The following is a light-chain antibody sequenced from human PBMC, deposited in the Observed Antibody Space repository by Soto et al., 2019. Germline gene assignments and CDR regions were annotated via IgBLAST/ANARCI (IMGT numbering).Light chain of an antibody. CDR3: KHYVARPPHP. V-gene: IGKV3-20*01. Sequence: LSLTPGERATRSCRVSQSVSSRFAWYQQKPGQAPRLLLSGASSRATGIPDRFSGSGSGTDFTFTISSLVPADFALSYCKHYVARPPHPFGPGTRLEIK. CDR1: QSVSSRF. CDR2: GAS. J-gene: IGKJ5*01.